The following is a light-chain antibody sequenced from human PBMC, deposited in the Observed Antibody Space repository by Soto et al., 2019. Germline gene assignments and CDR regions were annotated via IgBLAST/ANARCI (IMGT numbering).Light chain of an antibody. CDR1: SSDVGQYNY. CDR3: SSYAGGTYV. J-gene: IGLJ1*01. Sequence: QSALTQPPSASGSPGQSVTISCTGTSSDVGQYNYISWYQQYPGKAPKLLTYEVNRRPSGVPDRFSGSKSGNTASLTVSGLQAEDEADYYCSSYAGGTYVFGSGTKLTVL. V-gene: IGLV2-8*01. CDR2: EVN.